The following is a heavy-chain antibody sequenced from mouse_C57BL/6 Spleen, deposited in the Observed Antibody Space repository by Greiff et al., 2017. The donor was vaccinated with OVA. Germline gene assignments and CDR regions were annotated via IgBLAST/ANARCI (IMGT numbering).Heavy chain of an antibody. J-gene: IGHJ3*01. Sequence: EVKVEESGGGLVKPGGSLKLSCAASGFTFSSYTMSWVRQTPEKRLEWVATISGGGGNTYYPDSVKGRFTISRDNAKNTLYLQLSSLRSEDTALYYCARAPGAWFAYWGQGTLVTVSA. CDR1: GFTFSSYT. CDR2: ISGGGGNT. CDR3: ARAPGAWFAY. V-gene: IGHV5-9*01.